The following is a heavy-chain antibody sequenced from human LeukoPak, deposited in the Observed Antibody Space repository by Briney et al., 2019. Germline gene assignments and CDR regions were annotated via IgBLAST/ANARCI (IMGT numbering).Heavy chain of an antibody. CDR2: IKQDGSQT. CDR1: GFTFSDYW. V-gene: IGHV3-7*01. Sequence: PGGSLRLSCAASGFTFSDYWMAWVRQAPGKGLEWMANIKQDGSQTYYVDSVKGRFTISRDNAKNSLYLQMHSLRAEDTALYYCARKGLPDYWGQGTLVTVSS. J-gene: IGHJ4*02. CDR3: ARKGLPDY.